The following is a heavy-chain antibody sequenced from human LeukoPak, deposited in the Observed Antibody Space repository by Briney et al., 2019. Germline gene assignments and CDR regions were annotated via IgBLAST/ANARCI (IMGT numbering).Heavy chain of an antibody. CDR3: ATHSTITMVRGARDY. D-gene: IGHD3-10*01. CDR1: GFTFSTYA. CDR2: ISGSGAST. V-gene: IGHV3-23*01. J-gene: IGHJ4*02. Sequence: GGSLRLSCAASGFTFSTYAMNWVRQAPGKGLEWVSGISGSGASTYYADSVKGRFTISRDNSKNTLYLQMNSLRAEDTAVYYCATHSTITMVRGARDYWGQGTLVTVSS.